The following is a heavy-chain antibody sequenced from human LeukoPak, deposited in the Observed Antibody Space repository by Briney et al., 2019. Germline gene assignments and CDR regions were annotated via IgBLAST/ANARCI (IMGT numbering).Heavy chain of an antibody. V-gene: IGHV4-59*01. CDR3: ARSRIQLWLPVGDFYYFDY. CDR2: IYYSGST. J-gene: IGHJ4*02. CDR1: GGSISSYY. D-gene: IGHD5-18*01. Sequence: SETLSLTCSVSGGSISSYYWSWIRQPPGKGLEWIGYIYYSGSTNYNPSLKSRVTISVNTSKNQFSLKLSSVTAADTAVYYCARSRIQLWLPVGDFYYFDYWGQGTLVTVSS.